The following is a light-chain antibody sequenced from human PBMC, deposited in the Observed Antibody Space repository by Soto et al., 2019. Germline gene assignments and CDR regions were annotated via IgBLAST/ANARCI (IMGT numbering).Light chain of an antibody. Sequence: EIVMTQSPATLSVSPGERATLSCRASHSVSSNLAWYQQKPGQAPRLLIYGASTRATGIPARFSGSWSGTECTLSISSLPSEDFAVYYCQQYDNWPPLTVGGGTKVEIK. V-gene: IGKV3-15*01. CDR2: GAS. J-gene: IGKJ4*01. CDR1: HSVSSN. CDR3: QQYDNWPPLT.